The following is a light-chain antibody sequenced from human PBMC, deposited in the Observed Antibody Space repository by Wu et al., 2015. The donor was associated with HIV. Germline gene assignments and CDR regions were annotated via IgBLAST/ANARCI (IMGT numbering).Light chain of an antibody. CDR2: EAS. J-gene: IGKJ5*01. CDR1: HSLTGNY. CDR3: QQYGGSPIT. Sequence: QSPSTLSASVGERVTLSCRASHSLTGNYLAWYQQKLGQAPRLLVYEASNRAAGIPDRFVGSGSGTDFTLTISRLEAEDFAVYSCQQYGGSPITFGQGTRLEI. V-gene: IGKV3-20*01.